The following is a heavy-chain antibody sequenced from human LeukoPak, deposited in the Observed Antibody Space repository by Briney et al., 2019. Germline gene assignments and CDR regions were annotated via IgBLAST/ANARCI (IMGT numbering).Heavy chain of an antibody. CDR2: MNPNSGNT. Sequence: GASVKVSCKTSGYTFTSYDINWVRQATGQGLEWMGWMNPNSGNTGYAQKFQGRVTMTRNTSISTAYMELSSLRSEDSAVYYCARSISSGWYLNEYYFDYWGQGTLVTVSS. J-gene: IGHJ4*02. CDR3: ARSISSGWYLNEYYFDY. D-gene: IGHD6-19*01. V-gene: IGHV1-8*01. CDR1: GYTFTSYD.